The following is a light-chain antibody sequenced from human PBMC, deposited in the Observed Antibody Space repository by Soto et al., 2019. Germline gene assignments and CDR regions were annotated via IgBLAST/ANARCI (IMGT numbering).Light chain of an antibody. CDR2: TNN. CDR3: AAWDGSLNVVV. Sequence: QSVLTQPPSASGTPGQRVTISCSGSSSNIGSKTVNWYQQLPGTAPKLLIYTNNQRPSGVPDRFSGSKSGTSASLAISGLQCEDEADYYCAAWDGSLNVVVFGGGTKLTVL. J-gene: IGLJ2*01. CDR1: SSNIGSKT. V-gene: IGLV1-44*01.